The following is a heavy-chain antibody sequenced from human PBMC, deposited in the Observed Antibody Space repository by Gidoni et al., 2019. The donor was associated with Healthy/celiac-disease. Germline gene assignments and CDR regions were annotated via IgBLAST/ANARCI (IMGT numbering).Heavy chain of an antibody. D-gene: IGHD6-19*01. CDR3: ARGGPYSSSSPSYSSGWFDY. V-gene: IGHV4-34*01. Sequence: QVQLQQWGAGLLKPSETLSLTCAVYGGSFSGYYWSWIRQPPGKGLEWIGEINHSGSTNYNPALKSRVTISVDTSKNQFSLKLSSVTAADTAVYYCARGGPYSSSSPSYSSGWFDYWGQGTLVTVSS. J-gene: IGHJ4*02. CDR1: GGSFSGYY. CDR2: INHSGST.